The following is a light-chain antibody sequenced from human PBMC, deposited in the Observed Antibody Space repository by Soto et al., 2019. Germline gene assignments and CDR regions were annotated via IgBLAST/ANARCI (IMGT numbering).Light chain of an antibody. J-gene: IGKJ1*01. V-gene: IGKV1-5*01. CDR1: QTISNW. CDR3: QQYNSYWRT. CDR2: DAS. Sequence: DIQMTQSPSTLSASVGDRVTITCRASQTISNWLAWYQQKPGKAPKLLIYDASSLESGVPSRFSGSGSGTEFPLTISSLQPDDFATYYCQQYNSYWRTFGQWTKVEIK.